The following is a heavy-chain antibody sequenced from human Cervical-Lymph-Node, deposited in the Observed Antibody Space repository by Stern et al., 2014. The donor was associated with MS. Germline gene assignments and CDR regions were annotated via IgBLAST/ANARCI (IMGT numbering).Heavy chain of an antibody. CDR3: ARMTVSYYDMDV. V-gene: IGHV4-31*03. J-gene: IGHJ6*02. Sequence: QVQLVESGPGLVKPSQTLSLTCSVSGGSVSSTDYYWTRIRQHPGKGLEWMGYMYPSGIAYYNPSLKSRVTISLDTSKNQFSLNLSSVTAADTAVYYCARMTVSYYDMDVWGQGTTVTVSS. CDR1: GGSVSSTDYY. D-gene: IGHD4-17*01. CDR2: MYPSGIA.